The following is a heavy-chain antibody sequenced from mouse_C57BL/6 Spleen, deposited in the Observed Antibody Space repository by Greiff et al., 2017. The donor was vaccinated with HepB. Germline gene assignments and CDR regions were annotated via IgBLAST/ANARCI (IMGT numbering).Heavy chain of an antibody. CDR1: GFTFNTYA. D-gene: IGHD1-1*01. CDR3: VRGRRDCYGNWYFDV. V-gene: IGHV10-3*01. J-gene: IGHJ1*03. CDR2: IRSKSSNYAT. Sequence: DVKLVESGGGLVQPKGSLKLSCAASGFTFNTYAMHWVRQAPGKGLEWVARIRSKSSNYATYYADSVKDRFTISRDDSQSMLYLKMNNLKTEDTAMYYCVRGRRDCYGNWYFDVWGTGTAVTVSS.